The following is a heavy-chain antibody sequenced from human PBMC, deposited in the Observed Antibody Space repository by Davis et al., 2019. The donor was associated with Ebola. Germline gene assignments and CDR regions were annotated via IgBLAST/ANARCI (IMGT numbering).Heavy chain of an antibody. D-gene: IGHD3-10*01. CDR3: VRAYGWANWFDP. J-gene: IGHJ5*02. V-gene: IGHV3-21*06. CDR1: GFSFSDFS. CDR2: ISNSAIYI. Sequence: PGGSLRLSCAASGFSFSDFSFHWVRQAPGKGLEWVSFISNSAIYIYYGDSVRGRFTVSRDNSKNLVDLQMNSLRTEDTAIYYCVRAYGWANWFDPWGQGAPVTVSP.